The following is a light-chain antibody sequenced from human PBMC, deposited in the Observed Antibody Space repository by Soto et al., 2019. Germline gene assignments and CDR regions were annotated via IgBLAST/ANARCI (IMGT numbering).Light chain of an antibody. J-gene: IGKJ1*01. CDR1: QSIETW. CDR3: QQYHHPSRT. Sequence: DIRMTQSPSTLSASVGDRVPIACPASQSIETWLAWYQQKPGKAPNLLIYDTYDLQTGVPSRFSGTRSGTEFTLTISSLQPDDFGTFCCQQYHHPSRTFGQGTKVYIK. CDR2: DTY. V-gene: IGKV1-5*01.